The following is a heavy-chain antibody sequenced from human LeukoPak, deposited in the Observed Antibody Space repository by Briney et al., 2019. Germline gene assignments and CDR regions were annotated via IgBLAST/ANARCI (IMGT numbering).Heavy chain of an antibody. Sequence: SETLSLTCTVSGDSISSYYWSWIRQPPGKGLEWIGYIYYSGSTNYNPSLKSRVTISVDTSKNQFSLKLSSVTAADTAVYYCAREGYSSGWYGSLGYWGQGTLVTVSS. D-gene: IGHD6-19*01. CDR3: AREGYSSGWYGSLGY. CDR1: GDSISSYY. V-gene: IGHV4-59*01. J-gene: IGHJ4*02. CDR2: IYYSGST.